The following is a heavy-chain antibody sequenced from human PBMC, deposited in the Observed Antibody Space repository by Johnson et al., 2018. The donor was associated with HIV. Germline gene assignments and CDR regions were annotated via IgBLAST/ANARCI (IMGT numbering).Heavy chain of an antibody. J-gene: IGHJ3*02. CDR3: ARGEEEQLGDAFDI. CDR1: GFTFSREN. Sequence: QVQLVESGGGVVQPGMSLRLSYADSGFTFSRENMHWVRQAPDKGLHWVAVISYDGSTKYYADSVKGRFTISRDNSKNTLYLQMNSLRAEDTAVYYCARGEEEQLGDAFDIWGQGTMVTVSS. CDR2: ISYDGSTK. V-gene: IGHV3-30*03. D-gene: IGHD6-6*01.